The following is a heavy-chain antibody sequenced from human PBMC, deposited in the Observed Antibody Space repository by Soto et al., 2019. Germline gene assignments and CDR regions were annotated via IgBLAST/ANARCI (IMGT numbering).Heavy chain of an antibody. V-gene: IGHV3-21*01. Sequence: GGSLRLSCAASGFTFSSYSMNWVRQAPGKRLEWVSSISSSSSYIYYAYSVKGRFTISRDNAKNSLYLQMNSLRAEDTAVYYCAREGVKLQLWSRREYYFDYWGQGTLVTVS. CDR1: GFTFSSYS. CDR2: ISSSSSYI. D-gene: IGHD5-18*01. J-gene: IGHJ4*02. CDR3: AREGVKLQLWSRREYYFDY.